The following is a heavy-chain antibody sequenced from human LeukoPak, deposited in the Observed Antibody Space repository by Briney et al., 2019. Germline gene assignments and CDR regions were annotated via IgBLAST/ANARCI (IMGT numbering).Heavy chain of an antibody. Sequence: PSETLSLTCTVSGYSISSGYYWGWIRQPPGKGLEWIVSIYHSGSSYYNPSLKSRVTISVDTSKNQFYLKLSSVTAADTAVYYCARLAVAGTGGFDYWGQGTLVTVSS. D-gene: IGHD6-19*01. J-gene: IGHJ4*02. CDR3: ARLAVAGTGGFDY. CDR2: IYHSGSS. V-gene: IGHV4-38-2*02. CDR1: GYSISSGYY.